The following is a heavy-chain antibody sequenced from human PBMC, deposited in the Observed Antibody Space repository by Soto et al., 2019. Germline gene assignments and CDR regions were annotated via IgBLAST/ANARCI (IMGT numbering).Heavy chain of an antibody. CDR3: ARRLYCSSSSCYAVDY. J-gene: IGHJ4*02. CDR1: GFTFSNYA. CDR2: ISGSGDST. Sequence: ESGGGLVQPGGSLRLSCAASGFTFSNYAMSWVRQAPGKGLEWVSGISGSGDSTNYGDSVKGRFTISRDNAKNTLYLQMNSLRAEDTAVYYCARRLYCSSSSCYAVDYWGQGTLVTVSS. D-gene: IGHD2-2*01. V-gene: IGHV3-23*01.